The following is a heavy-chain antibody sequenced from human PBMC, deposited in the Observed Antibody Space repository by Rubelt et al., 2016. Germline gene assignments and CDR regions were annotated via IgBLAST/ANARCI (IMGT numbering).Heavy chain of an antibody. CDR2: INHSGST. CDR1: GGSFSGYH. J-gene: IGHJ4*02. CDR3: AGGHGTAIDY. Sequence: QVQLQQWGAGLLKPSETLSLTCAVYGGSFSGYHWSWIRQPPGKGLEWIGEINHSGSTNYTPSLKSRVTMSVDTSKNQFSLQLTSVTAADTAVYYCAGGHGTAIDYWDLGTLVTVSS. D-gene: IGHD1-1*01. V-gene: IGHV4-34*01.